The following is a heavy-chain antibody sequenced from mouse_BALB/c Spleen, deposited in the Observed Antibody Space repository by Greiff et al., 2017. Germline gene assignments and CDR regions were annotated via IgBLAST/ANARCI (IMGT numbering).Heavy chain of an antibody. J-gene: IGHJ4*01. CDR2: IWAGGST. CDR3: ARERSLYGNYMDY. CDR1: GFSLTSYG. D-gene: IGHD2-1*01. V-gene: IGHV2-9*02. Sequence: VKLQESGPGLVAPSQSLSITCTVSGFSLTSYGVHWVRQPPGKGLEWLGVIWAGGSTNYNSALMSRLSISKDNSKSQVFLKMNSLQTDDTAMYYCARERSLYGNYMDYWGQGTSVTVSS.